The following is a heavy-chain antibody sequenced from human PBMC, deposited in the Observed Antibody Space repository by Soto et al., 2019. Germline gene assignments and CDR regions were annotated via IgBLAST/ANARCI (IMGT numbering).Heavy chain of an antibody. CDR2: ISGSGGST. D-gene: IGHD6-19*01. J-gene: IGHJ2*01. CDR3: AKDRGIAVAGWYFDL. V-gene: IGHV3-23*01. Sequence: EVQLLESGGGLVQPGGSLRLSCAASGFTFSSYAMSWVRQAPGKGLEWVSAISGSGGSTYYADSVKGRFTISRDKSKNTLYLQMNSLRAEDTAVYYCAKDRGIAVAGWYFDLWGRGTLVTVSS. CDR1: GFTFSSYA.